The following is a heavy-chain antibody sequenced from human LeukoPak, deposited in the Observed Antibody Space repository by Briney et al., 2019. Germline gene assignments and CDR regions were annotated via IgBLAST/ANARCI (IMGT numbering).Heavy chain of an antibody. V-gene: IGHV4-30-4*01. CDR1: GGSISSGDYY. J-gene: IGHJ4*02. CDR2: IYYSGST. Sequence: SETLSLTCTVSGGSISSGDYYWSWIRQPPGKGLEWIGYIYYSGSTYYNPSLKSRATISVDTSKNQFSLKLSSVTAADTAVYYCARGIVVRGVIISRYYFDYWGQGTLVTVSS. D-gene: IGHD3-10*01. CDR3: ARGIVVRGVIISRYYFDY.